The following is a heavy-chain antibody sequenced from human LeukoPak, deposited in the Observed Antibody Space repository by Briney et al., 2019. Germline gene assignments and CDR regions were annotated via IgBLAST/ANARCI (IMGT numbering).Heavy chain of an antibody. CDR2: IYYSGST. CDR1: GGSFSGYY. CDR3: AREDAEWELGTAFDI. D-gene: IGHD1-26*01. Sequence: PSETLSLTCAVYGGSFSGYYWSWIRQPPGKGLEWIGYIYYSGSTYYNPSLKSRVTISVDTSKNQFSLKLSSVTAADTAVYYCAREDAEWELGTAFDIWGQGTMVTVSS. J-gene: IGHJ3*02. V-gene: IGHV4-30-4*08.